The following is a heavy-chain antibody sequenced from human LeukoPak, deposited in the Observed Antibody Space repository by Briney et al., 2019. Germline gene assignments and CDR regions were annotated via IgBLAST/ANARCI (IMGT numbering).Heavy chain of an antibody. J-gene: IGHJ4*02. CDR2: INPTGTST. CDR1: GYTFTNYY. V-gene: IGHV1-46*01. D-gene: IGHD2-8*02. CDR3: AREESGGYFDY. Sequence: GASVKVSCKASGYTFTNYYMHWVRQAPGQGLEWMGLINPTGTSTNYAQKFRGRVTMTRDTSTTTVYMELSSLRSEDTAVYYCAREESGGYFDYWRQGTLVAVSS.